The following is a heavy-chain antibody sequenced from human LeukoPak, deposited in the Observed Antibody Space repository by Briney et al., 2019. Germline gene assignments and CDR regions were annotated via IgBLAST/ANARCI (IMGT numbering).Heavy chain of an antibody. Sequence: PSETLSLTCTVSGGSISSGGYYWSWIRQHPGKGLEWIGYIYYSGSTYYNPSLKGRVTISVDTSKNQFSLKLSSVTAADTAVYYCARDGGNRNYYYYYYMDVWGKGTTVTVSS. J-gene: IGHJ6*03. D-gene: IGHD1-14*01. CDR1: GGSISSGGYY. CDR2: IYYSGST. V-gene: IGHV4-31*03. CDR3: ARDGGNRNYYYYYYMDV.